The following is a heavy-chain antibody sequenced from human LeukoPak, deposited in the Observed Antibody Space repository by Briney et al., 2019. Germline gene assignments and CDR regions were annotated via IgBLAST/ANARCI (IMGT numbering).Heavy chain of an antibody. CDR1: GFPFSDDW. V-gene: IGHV3-15*01. J-gene: IGHJ4*02. D-gene: IGHD3-10*01. CDR3: TTVIMVRDYDY. CDR2: IKKKGDGGTT. Sequence: GGSLRLSCAASGFPFSDDWMSWVRQAPGKGLEWVGRIKKKGDGGTTDYAAPVKGRFTISRDDSKNMLYLEMNNLKIEDTAVYYCTTVIMVRDYDYWGQGTLVTVSS.